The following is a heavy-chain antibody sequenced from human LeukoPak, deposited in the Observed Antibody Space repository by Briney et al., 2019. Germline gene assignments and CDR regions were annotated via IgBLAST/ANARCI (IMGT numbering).Heavy chain of an antibody. J-gene: IGHJ3*02. CDR2: GYYSGTT. D-gene: IGHD3-10*01. CDR3: AKSNGYGLIDI. CDR1: GGSIKSNY. V-gene: IGHV4-59*12. Sequence: SETLSLTCTVSGGSIKSNYWSWIRQPPGKGLEWVGYGYYSGTTNYNPSFKSRVTISLDTSRNQFTLKLNSVTAADTAVYYCAKSNGYGLIDIWGQGTMVTVSS.